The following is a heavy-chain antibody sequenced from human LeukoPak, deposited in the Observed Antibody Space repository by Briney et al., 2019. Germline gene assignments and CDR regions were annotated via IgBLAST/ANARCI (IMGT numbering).Heavy chain of an antibody. J-gene: IGHJ3*01. V-gene: IGHV5-51*01. D-gene: IGHD5/OR15-5a*01. Sequence: GDSLKISGKGLGYTFTNYWIGGGRQMPGKGLGGMGRRNPADSDTRYSPSFQAQVTISLDKSISTPYRGWGSLNASDPPCFYCGTHVSSRRVAYDVWGQATVATVSS. CDR2: RNPADSDT. CDR1: GYTFTNYW. CDR3: GTHVSSRRVAYDV.